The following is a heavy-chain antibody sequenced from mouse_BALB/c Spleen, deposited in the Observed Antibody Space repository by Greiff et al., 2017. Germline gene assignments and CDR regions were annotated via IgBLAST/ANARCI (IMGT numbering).Heavy chain of an antibody. CDR2: IYPGNVNT. D-gene: IGHD1-1*01. Sequence: QVQLQQSGPELVKPGASVRISCKASGYTFTSYYIHWVKQRPGQGLEWIGWIYPGNVNTKYNEKFKGKATLTADKSSSTAYMQLSSLTSEDSAVYFCARSFYYGSPFDYWGQGTTLTVSS. J-gene: IGHJ2*01. V-gene: IGHV1S56*01. CDR3: ARSFYYGSPFDY. CDR1: GYTFTSYY.